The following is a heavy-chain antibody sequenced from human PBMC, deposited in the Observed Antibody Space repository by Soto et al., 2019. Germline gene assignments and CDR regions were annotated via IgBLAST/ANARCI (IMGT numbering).Heavy chain of an antibody. CDR3: ARSGMDYDFWSGSYNQYYFDY. J-gene: IGHJ4*02. Sequence: GGSLRLSCAASGFTFSSYGMHWVRQAPGKGLEWVAVIWYDGSNKYYADSVKGRFTISRDNSKNTLYLQMNSLRAEDTAVYYCARSGMDYDFWSGSYNQYYFDYWGQGTLVTVSS. CDR1: GFTFSSYG. V-gene: IGHV3-33*01. CDR2: IWYDGSNK. D-gene: IGHD3-3*01.